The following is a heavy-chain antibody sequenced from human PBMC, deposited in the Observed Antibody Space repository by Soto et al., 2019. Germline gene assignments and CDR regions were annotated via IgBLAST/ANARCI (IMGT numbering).Heavy chain of an antibody. Sequence: QVQLVQSGAEVRQPASSVKVSCKTSGGTFSSYAISWVRQAPGHGLEWMGGIVPIVDTSTYAQKFRGRVTITADESTSTGYMELSSLRSDDTAIYYCVRVVAIPGYPDNWGQGTLVTVSS. V-gene: IGHV1-69*12. D-gene: IGHD5-12*01. J-gene: IGHJ4*02. CDR1: GGTFSSYA. CDR2: IVPIVDTS. CDR3: VRVVAIPGYPDN.